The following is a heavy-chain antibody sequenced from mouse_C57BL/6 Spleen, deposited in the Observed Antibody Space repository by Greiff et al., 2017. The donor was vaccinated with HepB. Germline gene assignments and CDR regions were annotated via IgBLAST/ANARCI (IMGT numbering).Heavy chain of an antibody. V-gene: IGHV14-4*01. Sequence: VQLKESGAELVRPGASVKLSCTASGFNIKDDYMHWVKQRPEQGLEWIGWIDPENGDTEYASKFQGKATITADTSSNTAYLQLSSLTSEDTAVYYCTTEGYGNYYFDYWGQGTTLTVSS. CDR3: TTEGYGNYYFDY. D-gene: IGHD2-10*02. J-gene: IGHJ2*01. CDR2: IDPENGDT. CDR1: GFNIKDDY.